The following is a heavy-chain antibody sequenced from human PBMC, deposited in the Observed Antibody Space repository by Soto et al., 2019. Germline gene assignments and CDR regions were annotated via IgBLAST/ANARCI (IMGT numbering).Heavy chain of an antibody. D-gene: IGHD3-10*01. J-gene: IGHJ5*01. CDR2: ISSSSSTI. CDR1: GFTFSSYS. Sequence: GGSLGLSCAASGFTFSSYSMNWVRQAPGKGLEWVSYISSSSSTIYYAGSVKGRFTISRDNARNSLFLEMKTLRADDTAVYYCARDILSGGAYPDSWGQGTKVTVSS. V-gene: IGHV3-48*04. CDR3: ARDILSGGAYPDS.